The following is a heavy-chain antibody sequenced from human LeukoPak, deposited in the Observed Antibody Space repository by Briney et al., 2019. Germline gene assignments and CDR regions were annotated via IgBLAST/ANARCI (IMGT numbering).Heavy chain of an antibody. CDR3: ARKQDSSSFGFDP. Sequence: GGSLRLSCAASGFTFSNYWMHWVRHAPGKGLVWVSRINSDGINTSYADSVKGRFTISRDNAKNSLYLQMNSLRAEDTAVYYCARKQDSSSFGFDPWGQGTLVTVSS. D-gene: IGHD6-13*01. V-gene: IGHV3-74*01. CDR2: INSDGINT. CDR1: GFTFSNYW. J-gene: IGHJ5*02.